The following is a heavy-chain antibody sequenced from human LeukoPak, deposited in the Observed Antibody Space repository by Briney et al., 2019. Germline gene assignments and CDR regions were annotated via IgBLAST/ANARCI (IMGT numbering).Heavy chain of an antibody. V-gene: IGHV3-53*01. CDR2: IYSGGST. CDR3: ARGRDSGSYPNYYYYMDV. D-gene: IGHD1-26*01. CDR1: GFTVSSNY. Sequence: GGSLRLSCAASGFTVSSNYMSWVRQAPGKGLEWVSVIYSGGSTYYVDSVKGRFTISRDNSKNTLYLQMNSLRAEDTAVYYCARGRDSGSYPNYYYYMDVWGKGTTVTVSS. J-gene: IGHJ6*03.